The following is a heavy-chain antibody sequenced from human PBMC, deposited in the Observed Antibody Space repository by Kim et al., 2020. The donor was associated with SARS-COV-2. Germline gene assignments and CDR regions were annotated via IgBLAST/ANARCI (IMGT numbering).Heavy chain of an antibody. Sequence: ASVKVSCKASGYTFTSYGISWVRQAPGQGLEWMGWISAYNGNTNYAQKLQGRVTMTTDTSTSTAYMELRSLRSDDTAVYYCARERTPQQWLVPFDYWGQGTLVTVSS. CDR2: ISAYNGNT. J-gene: IGHJ4*02. V-gene: IGHV1-18*01. CDR3: ARERTPQQWLVPFDY. CDR1: GYTFTSYG. D-gene: IGHD6-19*01.